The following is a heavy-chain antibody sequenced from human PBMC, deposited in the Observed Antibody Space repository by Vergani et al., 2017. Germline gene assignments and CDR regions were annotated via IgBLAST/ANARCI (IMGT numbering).Heavy chain of an antibody. V-gene: IGHV3-23*01. Sequence: EVQLLESGGGLVQPGGSLRLSCAASGFTFSSYAMSWVRQAPGKGLEWVSAISGSGGSTYYADSVKGRFTISRDNSKNTLYLQMNSLRAEDTAVYYCGYSPMITFGGVIVTVPYDYWGQGTLVTVSS. J-gene: IGHJ4*02. CDR3: GYSPMITFGGVIVTVPYDY. CDR1: GFTFSSYA. D-gene: IGHD3-16*02. CDR2: ISGSGGST.